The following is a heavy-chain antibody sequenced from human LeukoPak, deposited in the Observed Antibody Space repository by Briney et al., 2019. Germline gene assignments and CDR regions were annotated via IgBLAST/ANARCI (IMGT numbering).Heavy chain of an antibody. CDR1: GYTLTELS. J-gene: IGHJ4*02. V-gene: IGHV1-24*01. D-gene: IGHD6-19*01. Sequence: ASVKVSCKVSGYTLTELSMHWVRQAPGKGLEWMGGFDPEDGETIYAQKSQGRVTMTEDTSTDTAYMELSSLRSEDTAVYYCATVSDSSGWVDDYWGQGTLVTVSS. CDR3: ATVSDSSGWVDDY. CDR2: FDPEDGET.